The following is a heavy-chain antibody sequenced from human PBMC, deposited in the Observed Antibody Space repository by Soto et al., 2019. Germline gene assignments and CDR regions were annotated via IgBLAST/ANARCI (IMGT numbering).Heavy chain of an antibody. CDR3: ARSRIVYCSGSSCHSKYSFDS. D-gene: IGHD2-15*01. V-gene: IGHV4-34*01. CDR2: INHSGST. J-gene: IGHJ4*02. CDR1: GGSLSGYC. Sequence: SETLSLTCAGYGGSLSGYCWIGIRQPPGKGLEWIGEINHSGSTNYNPSLKSRVTISVDTSKNQFSLKLSSVTAADTAVYYCARSRIVYCSGSSCHSKYSFDSWGQRTLATV.